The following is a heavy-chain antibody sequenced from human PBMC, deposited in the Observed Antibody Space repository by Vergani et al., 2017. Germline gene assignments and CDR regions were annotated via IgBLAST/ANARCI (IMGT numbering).Heavy chain of an antibody. CDR3: TKTRMSTSSWYADNWFDP. CDR2: FNPSDSST. Sequence: QVQLVQSGAEVERPGASVKVSCKASGYTFTSYYIHWVRQAPGQGLEWMGVFNPSDSSTNYAQKFQGRVTMTRDTSTSTVYMELSSLRSEDTAVYFCTKTRMSTSSWYADNWFDPWGQGTLVTVSS. V-gene: IGHV1-46*03. J-gene: IGHJ5*02. D-gene: IGHD6-13*01. CDR1: GYTFTSYY.